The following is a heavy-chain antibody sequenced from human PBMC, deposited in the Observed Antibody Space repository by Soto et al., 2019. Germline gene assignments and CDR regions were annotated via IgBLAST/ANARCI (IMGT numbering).Heavy chain of an antibody. CDR2: IYHSGST. J-gene: IGHJ4*02. V-gene: IGHV4-4*02. D-gene: IGHD1-26*01. CDR1: GGSISSSNW. CDR3: ARSFSGSYADFEY. Sequence: QVQLQESGPGLVKPSGTLSLTCAVSGGSISSSNWWSWVRQPPGKGLEWIGEIYHSGSTNYNPSLKSRVTISVDKSKKQFSLKLSAVTAAETAVYYCARSFSGSYADFEYWGQGTLVTVSS.